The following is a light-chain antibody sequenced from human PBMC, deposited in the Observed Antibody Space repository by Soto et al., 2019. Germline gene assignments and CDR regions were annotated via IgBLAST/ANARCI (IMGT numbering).Light chain of an antibody. Sequence: QSALPQPASVSGSPGQSSTISRTGTTSDVGGYNYVSCYQQHPGKAPKLMIYDVSNRPSGVSNRFSGSKSGNTAALTISGLQAEDEAEYYCSSYTSSSTRVFVGGTKLTVL. V-gene: IGLV2-14*01. J-gene: IGLJ2*01. CDR1: TSDVGGYNY. CDR2: DVS. CDR3: SSYTSSSTRV.